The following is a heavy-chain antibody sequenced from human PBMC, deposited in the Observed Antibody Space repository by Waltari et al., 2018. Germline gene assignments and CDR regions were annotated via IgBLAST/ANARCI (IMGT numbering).Heavy chain of an antibody. CDR2: IYHSGST. CDR1: GYSISSGYY. CDR3: ARLGSNNWFDP. Sequence: QVQLQESGPGLVKPSETLSLTCAVSGYSISSGYYWGWIRQPPGKGLEWIGSIYHSGSTYDNPSLKSRVTISVDTSKNQFSLKLSSVTAADTAVYYCARLGSNNWFDPWGQGTLVTVSS. J-gene: IGHJ5*02. V-gene: IGHV4-38-2*01.